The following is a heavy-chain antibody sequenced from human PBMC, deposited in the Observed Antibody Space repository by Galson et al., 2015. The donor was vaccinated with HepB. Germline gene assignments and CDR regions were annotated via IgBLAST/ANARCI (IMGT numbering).Heavy chain of an antibody. J-gene: IGHJ5*02. D-gene: IGHD2-2*01. Sequence: SVKVSCKASGYTFTSYDINWVRQATGQGLEWMGWMNPNSGNTGYAQKFQGRVTMTRNTSISTAYMELSSLRSEDTAVYYCARAQLLSPIRFDPWGQGTLVTVSS. CDR2: MNPNSGNT. CDR1: GYTFTSYD. CDR3: ARAQLLSPIRFDP. V-gene: IGHV1-8*01.